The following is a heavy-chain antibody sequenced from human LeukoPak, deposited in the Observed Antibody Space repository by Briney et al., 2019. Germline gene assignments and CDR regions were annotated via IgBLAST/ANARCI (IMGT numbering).Heavy chain of an antibody. CDR3: AKDLRGAAAGDLEDY. CDR2: ISGSGGST. V-gene: IGHV3-23*01. Sequence: GGSLRLSRAASGFTFSSYAMSWVRQAPGKGLEWVSAISGSGGSTYYADSVKGRFTISRDNSKNTLYLQMNSLRAEDTAVYYCAKDLRGAAAGDLEDYWGQGTLVTVSS. J-gene: IGHJ4*02. D-gene: IGHD6-13*01. CDR1: GFTFSSYA.